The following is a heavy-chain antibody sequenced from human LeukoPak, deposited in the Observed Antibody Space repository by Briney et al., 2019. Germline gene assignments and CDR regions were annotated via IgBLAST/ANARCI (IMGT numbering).Heavy chain of an antibody. D-gene: IGHD1-7*01. CDR1: GYTFTSYG. J-gene: IGHJ5*02. V-gene: IGHV1-18*01. CDR2: ISAYNGNT. Sequence: EASVKVSCKASGYTFTSYGISWVRQAPGQGLEWMGWISAYNGNTNYAQKLQGRVTMTTDTSTSTAYMELRSLISDDTAVYYCASARGSYNWNYHWFDPWGQGTLVTVSS. CDR3: ASARGSYNWNYHWFDP.